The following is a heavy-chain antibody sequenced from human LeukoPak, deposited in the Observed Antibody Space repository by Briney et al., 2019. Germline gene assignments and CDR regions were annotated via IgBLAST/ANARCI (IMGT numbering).Heavy chain of an antibody. CDR3: ARVGEGGPWFDP. D-gene: IGHD3-10*01. J-gene: IGHJ5*02. CDR1: GGSFSGYY. V-gene: IGHV4-34*01. Sequence: SETLSLTCAVYGGSFSGYYWSWIRQPPGKGLEWIGEINHSGSTNYNPSLKSRVTISVDTSKNQFSLKLSSVTAADTAVYYCARVGEGGPWFDPWAREPWSPSPQ. CDR2: INHSGST.